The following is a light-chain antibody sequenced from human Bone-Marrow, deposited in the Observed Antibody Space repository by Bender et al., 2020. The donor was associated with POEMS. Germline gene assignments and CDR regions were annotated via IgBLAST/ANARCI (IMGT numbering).Light chain of an antibody. CDR2: DVS. Sequence: QSALTQPASVSGSPGQSITISCTGTSSDVGAYNLVSWYQQYPGRAPKLVISDVSNRPSGVSDRFSGSKSGNTASLTISGLQAEDEADYYCCSYADSSTLVLGTGTKVTVL. J-gene: IGLJ1*01. CDR3: CSYADSSTLV. V-gene: IGLV2-23*02. CDR1: SSDVGAYNL.